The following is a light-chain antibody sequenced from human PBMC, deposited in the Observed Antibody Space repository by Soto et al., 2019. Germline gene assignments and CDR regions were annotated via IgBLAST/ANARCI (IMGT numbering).Light chain of an antibody. Sequence: QSALTQPPSVSGSPGQSVTISCTGTSSDLGRYNRVSWYQQPPGTAPKLLIYEVRNRPSGVPDRFSGSKSANTASLTISGLQAEDEADYYCSLYTSSSTFVFGTGTRSP. J-gene: IGLJ1*01. CDR3: SLYTSSSTFV. V-gene: IGLV2-18*01. CDR1: SSDLGRYNR. CDR2: EVR.